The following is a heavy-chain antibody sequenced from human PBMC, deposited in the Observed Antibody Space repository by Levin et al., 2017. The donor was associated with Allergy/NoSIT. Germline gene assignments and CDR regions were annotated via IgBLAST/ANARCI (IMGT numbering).Heavy chain of an antibody. J-gene: IGHJ2*01. CDR3: ARDPGSYGHYGYFDL. CDR2: IYYSGST. Sequence: SETLSLTCTVSGGSISSGGYYWSWIRQHPGKGLEWIGYIYYSGSTYYNPSLKSRVTISVDTSKNQFSLKLSSVTAADTAVYYCARDPGSYGHYGYFDLWGRGTLVTVSS. D-gene: IGHD3-10*01. CDR1: GGSISSGGYY. V-gene: IGHV4-31*03.